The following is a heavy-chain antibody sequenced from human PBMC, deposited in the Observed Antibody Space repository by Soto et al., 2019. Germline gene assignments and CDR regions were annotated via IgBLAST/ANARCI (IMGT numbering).Heavy chain of an antibody. Sequence: GGSLRLSCAASGFTFSSYAMSWVRQAPGKGLEWVSAISGSGGSTYYADSVKGRFTISRDNSKNTLYLQMNSLRAEDTAVYYCAKAGEFTIFDVCWFDPWGQGTLVTVSS. J-gene: IGHJ5*02. CDR2: ISGSGGST. D-gene: IGHD3-3*01. CDR1: GFTFSSYA. CDR3: AKAGEFTIFDVCWFDP. V-gene: IGHV3-23*01.